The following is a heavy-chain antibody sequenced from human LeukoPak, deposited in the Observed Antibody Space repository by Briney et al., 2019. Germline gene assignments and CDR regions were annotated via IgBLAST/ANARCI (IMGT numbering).Heavy chain of an antibody. CDR2: ISGSGGST. J-gene: IGHJ4*02. V-gene: IGHV3-23*01. CDR1: GFTFSSYA. D-gene: IGHD6-13*01. Sequence: GGSLRLSCAASGFTFSSYAMSWVRQAPGKGLEWVSAISGSGGSTYYADSVKGRFTISRDNSKNTLYLQMDSLRAEDTAVYYCAKDSSSSWYYFDYWGQGTLVTVSS. CDR3: AKDSSSSWYYFDY.